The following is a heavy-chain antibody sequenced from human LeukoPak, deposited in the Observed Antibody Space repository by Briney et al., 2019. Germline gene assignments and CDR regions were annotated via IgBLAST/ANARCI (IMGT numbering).Heavy chain of an antibody. J-gene: IGHJ6*02. V-gene: IGHV5-10-1*04. CDR1: GYSFTSYW. CDR2: IDPSDSYT. Sequence: GESLKISCKGSGYSFTSYWISWVRQMPGKGLEWMGRIDPSDSYTNYSPSFQGQVTISADKSISTAYLQWSSLKASDTAMYYCARHIVVVPAAMKYYYYGMDVWGQGTTVTVSS. CDR3: ARHIVVVPAAMKYYYYGMDV. D-gene: IGHD2-2*01.